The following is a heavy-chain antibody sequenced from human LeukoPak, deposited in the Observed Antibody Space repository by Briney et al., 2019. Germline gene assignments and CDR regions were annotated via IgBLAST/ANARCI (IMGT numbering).Heavy chain of an antibody. CDR1: GYTFTGYY. CDR2: IDPNSGGT. J-gene: IGHJ4*02. V-gene: IGHV1-2*02. Sequence: ASVKVSCKASGYTFTGYYMHWVRQAPGQGLEWMGWIDPNSGGTNYAQNFQGRVTMTRDTSISTAYMELSGLRYDDTAVYYCARHPPRGDGGLPFDYWGQGALVTVSS. CDR3: ARHPPRGDGGLPFDY. D-gene: IGHD4-17*01.